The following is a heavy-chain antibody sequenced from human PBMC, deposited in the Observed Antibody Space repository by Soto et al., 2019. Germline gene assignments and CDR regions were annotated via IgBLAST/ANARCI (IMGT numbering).Heavy chain of an antibody. V-gene: IGHV1-45*02. CDR3: ASGGAGSGPFTWELPDH. CDR2: LTPFSDDV. D-gene: IGHD1-26*01. CDR1: GNTFTYRY. J-gene: IGHJ4*02. Sequence: QLHLVQTGADVKKTGSTVTVYWKALGNTFTYRYLHWVRQAPGEALERLGWLTPFSDDVHYAHKFQERVTITRDRSINTAYMRMSSLRSEDTAMYYCASGGAGSGPFTWELPDHWGQGTLVTVSS.